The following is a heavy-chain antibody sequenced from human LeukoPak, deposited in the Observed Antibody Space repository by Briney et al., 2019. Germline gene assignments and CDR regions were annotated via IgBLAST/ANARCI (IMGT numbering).Heavy chain of an antibody. CDR1: GFTFSDYY. CDR2: ISSSSSYT. Sequence: GGSLRLSCAASGFTFSDYYMSWIRQAPGKGLEWVSYISSSSSYTNYADSVKGRFTISRDNAKNSLYLQMNSLRAEDTAVYYCARVFGPHDDTLFDYWGQGTLVTVSS. J-gene: IGHJ4*02. CDR3: ARVFGPHDDTLFDY. D-gene: IGHD3-3*01. V-gene: IGHV3-11*05.